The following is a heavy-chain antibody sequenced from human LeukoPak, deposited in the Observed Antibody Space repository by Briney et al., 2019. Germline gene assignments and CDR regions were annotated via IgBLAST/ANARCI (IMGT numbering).Heavy chain of an antibody. Sequence: SETLSLTCTVSGGSVSSSSYYWGWIRQPPGKGLEWIASIYYSGSTYYNPSLKSRVTISVDTSKNQFSLKLSSVTAADTAVYYCARQSAGDFDYWGQGTLVTVSS. V-gene: IGHV4-39*01. CDR2: IYYSGST. J-gene: IGHJ4*02. D-gene: IGHD6-13*01. CDR1: GGSVSSSSYY. CDR3: ARQSAGDFDY.